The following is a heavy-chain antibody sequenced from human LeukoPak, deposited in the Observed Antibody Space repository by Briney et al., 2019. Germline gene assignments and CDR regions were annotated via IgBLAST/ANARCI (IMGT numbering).Heavy chain of an antibody. CDR2: ISWNSGSI. D-gene: IGHD3-10*01. CDR1: GFTFDDYA. V-gene: IGHV3-9*01. CDR3: AGGGFGEAYYYYYYMDV. J-gene: IGHJ6*03. Sequence: PGRSLRLSCAASGFTFDDYAMHWVRQAPGKGLEWVSGISWNSGSIGYADSVKGRFTISRDNSKKTLYLQMDSLRGEDTAVYYCAGGGFGEAYYYYYYMDVWGKGTTVTVSS.